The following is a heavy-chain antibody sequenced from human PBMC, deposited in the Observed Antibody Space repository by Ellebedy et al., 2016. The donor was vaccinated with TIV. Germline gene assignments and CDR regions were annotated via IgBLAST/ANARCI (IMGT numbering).Heavy chain of an antibody. V-gene: IGHV1-3*01. CDR1: GYAFTHYG. CDR2: ITGGDGYP. D-gene: IGHD2-8*02. Sequence: AASVKVSCKASGYAFTHYGLHWVRQAPGQGLEWMAWITGGDGYPKYSWKFQGRVSFTRDTSATTAYMELSSLTSEDTAVYYCAREARGTGGFDPWGQGTLVTVSS. CDR3: AREARGTGGFDP. J-gene: IGHJ5*02.